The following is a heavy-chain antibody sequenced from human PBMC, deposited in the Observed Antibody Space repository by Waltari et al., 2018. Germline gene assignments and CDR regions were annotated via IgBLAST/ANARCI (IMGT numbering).Heavy chain of an antibody. CDR2: IYGGGST. CDR1: GFTVGNNF. D-gene: IGHD1-1*01. Sequence: EVQLVESGGDLIQPGGSLRLSCAASGFTVGNNFMGWVRQAPGKGLEWVSVIYGGGSTNDIDSVRGRFTISRDSSKNTLYLQMNSLRAEDTAVYYCAKVDNVGLNNYWGQGTLVTVSS. J-gene: IGHJ4*02. CDR3: AKVDNVGLNNY. V-gene: IGHV3-53*01.